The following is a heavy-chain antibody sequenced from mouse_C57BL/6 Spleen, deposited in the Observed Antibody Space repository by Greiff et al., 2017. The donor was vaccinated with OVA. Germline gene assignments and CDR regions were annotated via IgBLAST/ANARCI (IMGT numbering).Heavy chain of an antibody. V-gene: IGHV1-81*01. CDR1: GYTFTSYG. J-gene: IGHJ1*03. CDR2: IYPRSGNT. Sequence: VQLVESGAELARPGASVKLSCKASGYTFTSYGISWVKQRTGQGLEWIGEIYPRSGNTYYNEKFKGKATLTADKSSSTAYMQLRSLTSEDSAVYFCASYDGYGVWYFDVWGTGTTVTVSS. CDR3: ASYDGYGVWYFDV. D-gene: IGHD2-3*01.